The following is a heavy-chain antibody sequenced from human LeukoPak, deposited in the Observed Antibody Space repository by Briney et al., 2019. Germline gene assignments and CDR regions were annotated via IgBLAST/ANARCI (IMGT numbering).Heavy chain of an antibody. CDR2: IKSKTDGGTT. CDR1: GFTFSNAW. Sequence: GGSLRLSRAASGFTFSNAWMSWVRQAPGKGLEWVGRIKSKTDGGTTDYAAPVKGRFTISRDDSKNTLYLQMNSLKTEDTAVYYCTTDQGSWYFDYWGQETLVTVSS. CDR3: TTDQGSWYFDY. D-gene: IGHD6-13*01. J-gene: IGHJ4*02. V-gene: IGHV3-15*01.